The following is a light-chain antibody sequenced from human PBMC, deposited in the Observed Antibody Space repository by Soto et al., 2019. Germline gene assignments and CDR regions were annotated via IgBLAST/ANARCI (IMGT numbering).Light chain of an antibody. Sequence: VLTQSPGTLSLSPGERATLSCRASQSVSSTYLAWYQQKPGQAPRLLIYGASSRATGIPDRFSGSGSGTDFTLIISRLEPEDFAVYYCQQFGSSPRTFGQGTKVEI. V-gene: IGKV3-20*01. J-gene: IGKJ1*01. CDR1: QSVSSTY. CDR3: QQFGSSPRT. CDR2: GAS.